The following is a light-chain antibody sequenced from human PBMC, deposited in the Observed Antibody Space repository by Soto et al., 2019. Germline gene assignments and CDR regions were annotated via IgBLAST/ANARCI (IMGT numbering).Light chain of an antibody. V-gene: IGLV1-40*01. CDR1: SSNVGAGYD. CDR2: GNS. CDR3: QSYDSSLSGSEV. J-gene: IGLJ1*01. Sequence: QSVLTQPPSVSGAPGQRVTISCTGSSSNVGAGYDVHWYQQLPGTAPKLLIYGNSNRPSGVPDRFSGSKSGTSASLAITGLQAEDEDDYYCQSYDSSLSGSEVFGTGTKVTVL.